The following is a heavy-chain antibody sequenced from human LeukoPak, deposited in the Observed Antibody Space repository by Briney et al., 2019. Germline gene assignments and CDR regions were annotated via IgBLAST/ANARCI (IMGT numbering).Heavy chain of an antibody. V-gene: IGHV4-39*01. Sequence: SETLSLTCTVSGGSISGSTYYWGWVRQPPGKGPEWIGSIYYSGSTYYNPSLKSRVTISVDTSKNQFSLKLSSVTAADTAVYYCTRSKYWGQGTLVTVSS. J-gene: IGHJ4*02. CDR3: TRSKY. CDR2: IYYSGST. CDR1: GGSISGSTYY.